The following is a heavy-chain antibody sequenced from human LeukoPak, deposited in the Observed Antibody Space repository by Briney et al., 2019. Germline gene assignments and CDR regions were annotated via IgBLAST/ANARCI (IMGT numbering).Heavy chain of an antibody. CDR2: IYYSGST. CDR1: GGSISSYY. CDR3: ARGRAGWSSSPYYFDY. Sequence: PSETLSLTCTVSGGSISSYYWSWIRQPPGKGLEWIGFIYYSGSTNYNPSLKSRVTISVDTSKNQFFLNLRSVTAADTAVYYCARGRAGWSSSPYYFDYWGQGTLVTVSS. D-gene: IGHD6-13*01. J-gene: IGHJ4*02. V-gene: IGHV4-59*01.